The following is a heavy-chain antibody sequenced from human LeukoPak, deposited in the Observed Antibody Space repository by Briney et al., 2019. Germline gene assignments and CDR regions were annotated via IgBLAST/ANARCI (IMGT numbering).Heavy chain of an antibody. Sequence: GGSLRLSCAASGFTFSSYAMSWVRQAPEKGLEWVSAISGSGGSTYYADSVKGRFTISRDNSKNTLYLQMNSLRAEDTAVYYCAKQFTVTSLGRDYWGQGTLVTVSS. J-gene: IGHJ4*02. CDR2: ISGSGGST. V-gene: IGHV3-23*01. CDR3: AKQFTVTSLGRDY. CDR1: GFTFSSYA. D-gene: IGHD4-11*01.